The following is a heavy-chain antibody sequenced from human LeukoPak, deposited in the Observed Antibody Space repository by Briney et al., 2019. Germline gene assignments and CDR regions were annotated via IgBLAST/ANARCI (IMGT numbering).Heavy chain of an antibody. CDR1: RFTFSSYG. CDR3: AKVYVNYYDSSGYYQERYFDY. J-gene: IGHJ4*02. V-gene: IGHV3-30*02. Sequence: GGSLRLSCAASRFTFSSYGMHWVRQAPGKGLEWVAYIQYDGSNEQYADSVKGRFSISRDSSKNILYLQMNSLRAEDTAVYYCAKVYVNYYDSSGYYQERYFDYWGQGTLVTVSS. D-gene: IGHD3-22*01. CDR2: IQYDGSNE.